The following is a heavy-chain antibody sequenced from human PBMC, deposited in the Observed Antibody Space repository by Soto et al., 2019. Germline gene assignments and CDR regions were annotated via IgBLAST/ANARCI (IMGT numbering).Heavy chain of an antibody. CDR1: GYSFTNYW. CDR2: IYPGDSDT. D-gene: IGHD3-22*01. Sequence: PGESLTISCKGSGYSFTNYWIGWVRQMPGKGLEWMGIIYPGDSDTRYSPSFQGQVTISVDKSISTAYLQWSSLKASDTAMYYCARPPISTYSYDSGDSGDAFDIWGQGTMVTVSS. J-gene: IGHJ3*02. CDR3: ARPPISTYSYDSGDSGDAFDI. V-gene: IGHV5-51*01.